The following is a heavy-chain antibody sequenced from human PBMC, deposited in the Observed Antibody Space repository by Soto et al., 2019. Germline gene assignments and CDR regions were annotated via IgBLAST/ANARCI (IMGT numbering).Heavy chain of an antibody. CDR1: GFTFSSYS. V-gene: IGHV3-21*01. Sequence: GGSLRLSCAASGFTFSSYSMNWVRQAPGKGLEWVSSISSSSSYIYYADSVKGRFTISRDNAKNSLYLQMNSLRAEDTAVYYCARDPEGVYIAVAGLDYWGQGTLVTVSS. CDR3: ARDPEGVYIAVAGLDY. J-gene: IGHJ4*02. CDR2: ISSSSSYI. D-gene: IGHD6-19*01.